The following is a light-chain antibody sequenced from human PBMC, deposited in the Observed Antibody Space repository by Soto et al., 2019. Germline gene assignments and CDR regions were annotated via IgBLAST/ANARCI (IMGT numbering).Light chain of an antibody. J-gene: IGKJ5*01. CDR3: QQRSNWPSIT. CDR2: DAS. Sequence: EIVLTQSPGTLSLSPGERATLSCRASQSVSTYLAWYQQKPGQAPRLLISDASNRATGIPVRFSGSGSGTDFTLTISSLEAEDSAVHYCQQRSNWPSITFGQGTLLEIK. V-gene: IGKV3-11*01. CDR1: QSVSTY.